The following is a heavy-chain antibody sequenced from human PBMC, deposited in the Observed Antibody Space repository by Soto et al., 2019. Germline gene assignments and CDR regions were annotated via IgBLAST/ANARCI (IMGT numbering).Heavy chain of an antibody. CDR2: ISFDGSTE. V-gene: IGHV3-30-3*01. D-gene: IGHD3-10*01. Sequence: QVQLVESGGGVVQPGRSLRLSCAASGFTFISYAMHWVRQAPGKGLEWVAVISFDGSTEYYADSVKGRFTISRDNSKNTVYLQMNRLRSEDTAVYYCARSRHGSGSYTHFYYGWTSGAKGPRSPSP. CDR1: GFTFISYA. CDR3: ARSRHGSGSYTHFYYGWTS. J-gene: IGHJ6*02.